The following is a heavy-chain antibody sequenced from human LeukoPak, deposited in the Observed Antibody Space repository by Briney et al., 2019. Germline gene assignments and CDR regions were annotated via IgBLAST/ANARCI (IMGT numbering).Heavy chain of an antibody. CDR2: IWYDGSNK. CDR3: ARGDSSGWWGWYYYGMDV. CDR1: GFTFSSYG. D-gene: IGHD6-19*01. V-gene: IGHV3-33*01. Sequence: GSLRLSCAASGFTFSSYGMHWVRQAPGKGLEWVAVIWYDGSNKYYADSVKGRFTISRDNSKNTLYLQMNSLRAEDTAVYYCARGDSSGWWGWYYYGMDVWGQGTTVTVSS. J-gene: IGHJ6*02.